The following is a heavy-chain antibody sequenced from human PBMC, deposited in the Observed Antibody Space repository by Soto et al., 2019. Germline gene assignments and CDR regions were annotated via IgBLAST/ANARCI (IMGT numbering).Heavy chain of an antibody. J-gene: IGHJ5*02. V-gene: IGHV4-34*01. CDR3: ARVTGWFDP. CDR2: INHSGST. Sequence: SETLSLTCAVYGGSFSGYYWSWIRQPPGKGLEWIGEINHSGSTNYNPSLKSRVTISVDTSKNQFSLKLSSVTAADTAVYYCARVTGWFDPWGQGTLVTVSS. CDR1: GGSFSGYY.